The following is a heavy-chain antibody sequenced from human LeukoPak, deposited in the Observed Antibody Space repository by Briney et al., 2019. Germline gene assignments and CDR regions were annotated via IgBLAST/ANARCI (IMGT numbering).Heavy chain of an antibody. Sequence: ASVNVSCKASGYTFTDYYMHWVRQAPGQGLEWMGWINPNSCGTKYAHRFQGRVTMTRDTSITTAYMELSGLRSDDTAVYYCARSVAEIRTSCSACAEYFHHWGQGTLIIVSS. CDR2: INPNSCGT. CDR1: GYTFTDYY. V-gene: IGHV1-2*02. D-gene: IGHD2-2*01. CDR3: ARSVAEIRTSCSACAEYFHH. J-gene: IGHJ1*01.